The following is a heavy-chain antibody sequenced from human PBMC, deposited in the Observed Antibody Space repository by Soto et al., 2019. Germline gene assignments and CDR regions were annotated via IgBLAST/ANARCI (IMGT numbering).Heavy chain of an antibody. CDR3: AKGPRRWYYFDY. J-gene: IGHJ4*02. CDR1: GFTFDDYT. CDR2: ISWDGGST. V-gene: IGHV3-43*01. D-gene: IGHD6-13*01. Sequence: DVQLVESGGVVVQPGGSLRLSCAASGFTFDDYTMHWVRQAPGKGLEWVSLISWDGGSTYYADSVKGRFTISRDNSKNSLYLQMNSLRTEDTALYYCAKGPRRWYYFDYWGQGTLVTVSS.